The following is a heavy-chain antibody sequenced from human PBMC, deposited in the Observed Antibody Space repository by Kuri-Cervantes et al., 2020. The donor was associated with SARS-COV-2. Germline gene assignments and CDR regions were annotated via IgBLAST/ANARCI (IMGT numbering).Heavy chain of an antibody. D-gene: IGHD3-16*01. CDR2: IRYDGSNK. CDR3: AKGQKGGGDAFDI. V-gene: IGHV3-30*02. CDR1: GFTFSSYG. J-gene: IGHJ3*02. Sequence: GKSLKISCAASGFTFSSYGMHWVRQAPGKGLEWVAFIRYDGSNKYYADSVKGRFTISRDNAKNSLYLQMNSLRAEDTALYYCAKGQKGGGDAFDIWGQGTMVTVSS.